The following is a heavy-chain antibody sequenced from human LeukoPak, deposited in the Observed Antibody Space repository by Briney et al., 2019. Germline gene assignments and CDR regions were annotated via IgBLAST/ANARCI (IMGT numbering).Heavy chain of an antibody. J-gene: IGHJ4*02. Sequence: KPSETLSLTCTVSGGSISSGSYYWSWIRQPAGKGLEWIGRIYTSGSTNYNPSLKSRVTISVDTSKNQFSLKLSSVTAADTAVYYCARGGGSSSSVGYWGQGTLVTVSS. D-gene: IGHD6-6*01. CDR3: ARGGGSSSSVGY. CDR2: IYTSGST. V-gene: IGHV4-61*02. CDR1: GGSISSGSYY.